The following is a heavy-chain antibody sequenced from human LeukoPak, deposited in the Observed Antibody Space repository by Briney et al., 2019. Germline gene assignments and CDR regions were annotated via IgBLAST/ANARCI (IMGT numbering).Heavy chain of an antibody. D-gene: IGHD1-14*01. Sequence: GRSLRLSCAASGFTFSSYAMHWVRQAPGKGLEWVAVISYDGSNKYCADSVKGRFTISRDNSKNTLYLQMNSLRAEDTAVYYCARSEPDYWYFDLWGRGTLVTVSS. CDR2: ISYDGSNK. J-gene: IGHJ2*01. V-gene: IGHV3-30-3*01. CDR1: GFTFSSYA. CDR3: ARSEPDYWYFDL.